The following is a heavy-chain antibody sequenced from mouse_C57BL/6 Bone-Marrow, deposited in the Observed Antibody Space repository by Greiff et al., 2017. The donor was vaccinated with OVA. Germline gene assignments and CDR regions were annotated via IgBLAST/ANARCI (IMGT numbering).Heavy chain of an antibody. CDR3: ARKGLPYFDY. CDR1: GYTFTDYY. Sequence: QVQLKQSGAELVRPGASVKLSCKASGYTFTDYYINWVKQRPGQGLEWIARIYPGSGNTYYNEKFKGKATLTAEKSSSTAYMQLSSLTSEDSAVYFCARKGLPYFDYWGQGTTLTVSS. CDR2: IYPGSGNT. V-gene: IGHV1-76*01. J-gene: IGHJ2*01. D-gene: IGHD2-4*01.